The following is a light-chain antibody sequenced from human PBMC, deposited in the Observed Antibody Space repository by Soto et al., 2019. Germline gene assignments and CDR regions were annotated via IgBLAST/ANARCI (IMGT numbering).Light chain of an antibody. CDR2: KAF. CDR3: QQYNSYSPWT. J-gene: IGKJ1*01. V-gene: IGKV1-5*03. Sequence: DIQRTQSPSTLSASVGVRVTITCRASQSISSWLACYQKKPGKAPKLLIYKAFSLESGVQSRFSGSGSGTEFTLTIRSLQPDDFATYYCQQYNSYSPWTFGHGTKV. CDR1: QSISSW.